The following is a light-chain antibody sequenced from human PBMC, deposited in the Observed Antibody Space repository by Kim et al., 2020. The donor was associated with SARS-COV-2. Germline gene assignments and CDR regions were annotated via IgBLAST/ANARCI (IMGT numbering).Light chain of an antibody. CDR2: DVI. J-gene: IGLJ2*01. CDR1: SLDVGAYNF. V-gene: IGLV2-11*01. Sequence: QSALTQPRSVSGSPGQSVTISCTGTSLDVGAYNFVSWYQQHPGKAPRLMMFDVIKRPSGVPDRFSGSKSGNTASLTISGLQAEDEADYYCCSYTDFHTVVFGGGTQLTVL. CDR3: CSYTDFHTVV.